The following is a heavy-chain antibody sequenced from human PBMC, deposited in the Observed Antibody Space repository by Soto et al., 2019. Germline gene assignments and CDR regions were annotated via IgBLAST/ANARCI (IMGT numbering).Heavy chain of an antibody. Sequence: ASVKVSCKASGYTFTSYTMHWVRQAPGQRLEWMGWINTGNGNTKYSQKFQGRVTITRDTSASTAYMELSNLRSEDTAVYYCARDHYYGSGSYNYFDYWGQGTLVTVSS. D-gene: IGHD3-10*01. CDR1: GYTFTSYT. CDR3: ARDHYYGSGSYNYFDY. CDR2: INTGNGNT. J-gene: IGHJ4*02. V-gene: IGHV1-3*04.